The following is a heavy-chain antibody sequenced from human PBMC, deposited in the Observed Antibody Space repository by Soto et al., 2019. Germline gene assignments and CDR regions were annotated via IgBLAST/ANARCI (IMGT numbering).Heavy chain of an antibody. D-gene: IGHD6-19*01. CDR2: IYYSGST. J-gene: IGHJ5*02. Sequence: PSETLSLTCTVSGGSISSSSYYWGWIRQPPGKGLEWIGSIYYSGSTYYNPSLKSRVTISVDTSKNQFSLKLSSVTAADTAVYYCARLNGIAVAATFDPWGQGTLVTVSS. CDR3: ARLNGIAVAATFDP. V-gene: IGHV4-39*01. CDR1: GGSISSSSYY.